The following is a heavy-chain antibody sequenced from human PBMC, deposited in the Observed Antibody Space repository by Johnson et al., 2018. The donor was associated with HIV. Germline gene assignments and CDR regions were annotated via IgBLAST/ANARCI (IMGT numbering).Heavy chain of an antibody. D-gene: IGHD6-19*01. CDR1: GFTFSGSA. V-gene: IGHV3-73*01. CDR3: TRLGSGWGGDI. CDR2: IRSRAHNYAT. J-gene: IGHJ3*02. Sequence: VQLVESGGGLVQPGGSLKLSCAASGFTFSGSAVHWVRQASVKGLEWVGRIRSRAHNYATAYAASVKGRFTISRDDSKNTAYLETNSLKTEDTAMYYCTRLGSGWGGDIWGQGTMITVSS.